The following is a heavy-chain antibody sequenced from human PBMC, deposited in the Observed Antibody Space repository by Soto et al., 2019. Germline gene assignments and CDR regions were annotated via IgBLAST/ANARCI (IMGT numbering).Heavy chain of an antibody. J-gene: IGHJ3*02. CDR3: AKGKSSVYGAFDI. CDR1: GFTFSSSG. CDR2: ISGSGAST. V-gene: IGHV3-23*01. Sequence: EVLLLEAGGGLVQPGGSLRLSCAASGFTFSSSGMSWVRQAPGKDLEGVSGISGSGASTYYADSVKGRFTISRDNSMNTLYLQMNSLRVEDTALYYCAKGKSSVYGAFDIWGRGTMVTVSS. D-gene: IGHD3-22*01.